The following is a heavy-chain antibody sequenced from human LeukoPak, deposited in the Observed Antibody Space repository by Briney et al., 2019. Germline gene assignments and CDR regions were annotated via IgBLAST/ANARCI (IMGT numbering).Heavy chain of an antibody. J-gene: IGHJ4*02. CDR2: FDPEDGET. CDR3: ATAPPGSSWQFDY. CDR1: GYTLTELS. D-gene: IGHD6-13*01. V-gene: IGHV1-24*01. Sequence: ASVKVSCKVSGYTLTELSMHWVRQAPGKGLEWMGGFDPEDGETIYAQKCQGRVTMTEDTSTDTAYMELSSLRSEDTAVYYCATAPPGSSWQFDYWGQGTLVTVSS.